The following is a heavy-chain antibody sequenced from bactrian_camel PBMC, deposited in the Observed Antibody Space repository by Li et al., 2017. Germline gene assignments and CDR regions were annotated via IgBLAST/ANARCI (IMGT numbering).Heavy chain of an antibody. CDR2: IDSDGSA. J-gene: IGHJ4*01. CDR1: GDAVIRNC. CDR3: AFEIQPRVGGLDYSQGAPMAPLCPTQGY. D-gene: IGHD7*01. Sequence: HVQLVESGGGSVQAGGSLTLSCSASGDAVIRNCMGWFHQAPGKEREGVADIDSDGSATYADSVKGRFTISKDNAKNTLYLQMNSLKPEDTGMYYCAFEIQPRVGGLDYSQGAPMAPLCPTQGYWGHGTQVTVS. V-gene: IGHV3S53*01.